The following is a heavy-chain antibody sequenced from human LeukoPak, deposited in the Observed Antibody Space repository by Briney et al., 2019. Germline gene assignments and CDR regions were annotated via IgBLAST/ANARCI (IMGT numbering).Heavy chain of an antibody. J-gene: IGHJ1*01. V-gene: IGHV3-30-3*01. CDR2: MSYDGSNK. D-gene: IGHD2-15*01. CDR1: GFTFRSYA. CDR3: ARGITPYAEYLQH. Sequence: GGSLRLSCAASGFTFRSYAMHWVRQSPGKGLEWVAVMSYDGSNKYYAEFVKGRFTISRDNSKNTLYLQMNSLRAEDTAVYYCARGITPYAEYLQHWGQGTLVTVSS.